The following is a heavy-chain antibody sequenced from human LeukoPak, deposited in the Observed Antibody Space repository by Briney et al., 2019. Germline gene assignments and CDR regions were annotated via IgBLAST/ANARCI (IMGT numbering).Heavy chain of an antibody. CDR1: GFTFSSNY. D-gene: IGHD6-13*01. CDR2: IYSGGST. J-gene: IGHJ4*02. Sequence: GGSLRLSCAASGFTFSSNYMSWVRQAPGKGLEWVSVIYSGGSTYYADSVKGRFTISRDNSKNTLYLQMNSLRAEDTAVYYCARAGIAAAGMSGWGQGTLVTVSS. V-gene: IGHV3-66*01. CDR3: ARAGIAAAGMSG.